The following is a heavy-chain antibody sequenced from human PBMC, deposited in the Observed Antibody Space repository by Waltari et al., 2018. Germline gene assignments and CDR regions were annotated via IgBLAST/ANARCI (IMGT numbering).Heavy chain of an antibody. V-gene: IGHV1-69*08. Sequence: QVQLVQSGAEVKKPGSSVKVSCKASGGTFSSYAISWVRQAPGQGLEWMGRNIPIFGTANYVQKFQCRGTITEDKSTSKAYMERSSLGSEETAVDYCAGDLPYYYDRSGQYGGYWGQGTLGTVSS. CDR3: AGDLPYYYDRSGQYGGY. CDR1: GGTFSSYA. J-gene: IGHJ4*02. CDR2: NIPIFGTA. D-gene: IGHD3-22*01.